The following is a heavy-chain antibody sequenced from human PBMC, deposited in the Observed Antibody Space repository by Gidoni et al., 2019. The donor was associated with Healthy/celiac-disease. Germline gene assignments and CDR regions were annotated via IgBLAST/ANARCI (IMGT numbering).Heavy chain of an antibody. D-gene: IGHD5-12*01. J-gene: IGHJ5*02. CDR1: VGSISSSSYY. CDR2: IYYSGST. V-gene: IGHV4-39*01. Sequence: QLQLQESAPGLVKPSETLSLTCTVPVGSISSSSYYWGWTRQPPGKGLEWIGSIYYSGSTYYNPSLKSRVTISVDTSKNQFSLKLSSVTAADTAVYYCARLGLEATIRNWFDPWGQGTLVTVSS. CDR3: ARLGLEATIRNWFDP.